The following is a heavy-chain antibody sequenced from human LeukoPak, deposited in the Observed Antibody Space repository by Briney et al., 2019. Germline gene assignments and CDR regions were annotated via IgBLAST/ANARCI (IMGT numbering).Heavy chain of an antibody. D-gene: IGHD6-13*01. V-gene: IGHV3-23*01. CDR1: GFTFSSYA. Sequence: GGSLRLSCAASGFTFSSYAMSWVRQAPGKGLEWVSAISGSGGSTYYADPVKGRFTISRDNSKNTLYLQMNSLRAEDTAVYYCAKGYAGTFLGLGYFDYWGQGTLVTVSS. CDR3: AKGYAGTFLGLGYFDY. J-gene: IGHJ4*02. CDR2: ISGSGGST.